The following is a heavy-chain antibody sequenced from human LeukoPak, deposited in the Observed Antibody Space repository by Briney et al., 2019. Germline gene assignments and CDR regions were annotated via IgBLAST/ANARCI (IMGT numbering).Heavy chain of an antibody. CDR1: GLTFSRHA. D-gene: IGHD1-14*01. CDR3: ARSSRTDY. Sequence: GGSLRLSCAVSGLTFSRHAMNWVREAPGKRREWVSCISASGTTSYYTDSVKGRFAISRDNAKQSLYLQLNSLRDEDTAVYYCARSSRTDYWGQGTLVTVSS. J-gene: IGHJ4*02. CDR2: ISASGTTS. V-gene: IGHV3-48*02.